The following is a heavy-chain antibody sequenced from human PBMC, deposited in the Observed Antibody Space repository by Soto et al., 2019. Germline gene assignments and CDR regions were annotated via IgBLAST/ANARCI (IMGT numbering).Heavy chain of an antibody. Sequence: EVQLVESGGGLVKPGGSLRLSCAASGFTFSQAWMNWVRQAPGKGLEWVGRIKNKTAGETTDYAAPVKGRFTISRDDSKKTVYRQMESLKTEETAVYYCAARRDVSRGWFDPWGQGTLVTVSS. V-gene: IGHV3-15*07. D-gene: IGHD3-10*01. CDR2: IKNKTAGETT. CDR3: AARRDVSRGWFDP. J-gene: IGHJ5*02. CDR1: GFTFSQAW.